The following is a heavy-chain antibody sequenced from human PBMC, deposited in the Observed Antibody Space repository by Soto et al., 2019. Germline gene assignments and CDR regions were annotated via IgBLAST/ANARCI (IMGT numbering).Heavy chain of an antibody. Sequence: QVQLVQSGAEVKKRGASVKVSCKASGYMFNSYGMIWLRQAPGQGLEWIGWISGYNGKTDLAQKFQGRVTMTTEASTSTVYMELTSLRFDDTALYYCARDETYTAGWYFEHWGQGTLVTVPS. CDR2: ISGYNGKT. V-gene: IGHV1-18*01. J-gene: IGHJ4*02. D-gene: IGHD6-19*01. CDR3: ARDETYTAGWYFEH. CDR1: GYMFNSYG.